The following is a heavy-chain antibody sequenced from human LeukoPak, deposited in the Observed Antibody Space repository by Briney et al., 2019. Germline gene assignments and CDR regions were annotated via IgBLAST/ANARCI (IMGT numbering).Heavy chain of an antibody. V-gene: IGHV1-18*04. J-gene: IGHJ4*02. CDR2: ISAYNGNT. CDR3: ARDLWWLRLRENNPTGFDY. CDR1: GYTFTGYY. Sequence: ASVKVSCKASGYTFTGYYMHWVRQAPGQGLEWMGWISAYNGNTNYAQKLQGRVTVTTDTSTSTAYMELRSLRSDDTAVYYCARDLWWLRLRENNPTGFDYWGQGTLVTVSS. D-gene: IGHD5-12*01.